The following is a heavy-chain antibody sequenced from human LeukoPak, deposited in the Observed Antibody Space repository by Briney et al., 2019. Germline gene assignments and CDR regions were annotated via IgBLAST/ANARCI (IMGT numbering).Heavy chain of an antibody. V-gene: IGHV3-74*01. Sequence: GGSLRLSCAASGFTFTSYSMHWVRQGPGKGLVWVSRINSDGKSTTYADSVKGRFTISRDNTKNTLYLEMNSLRAEDTAVYYCAISLTRTSDYWGQGTLVTVSS. CDR1: GFTFTSYS. CDR2: INSDGKST. CDR3: AISLTRTSDY. D-gene: IGHD1-7*01. J-gene: IGHJ4*02.